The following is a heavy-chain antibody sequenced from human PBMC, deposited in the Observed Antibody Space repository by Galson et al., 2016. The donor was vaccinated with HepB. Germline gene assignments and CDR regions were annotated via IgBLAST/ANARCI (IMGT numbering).Heavy chain of an antibody. D-gene: IGHD5-12*01. Sequence: QSGAEVKKPGESLTISCKGSGYSFTSYWIGWVRQMPGKGLEWMGVIYPGDSDTRYSPSFQGQVTISADKSISTAYLQWSSLKASDTAMYYCASQDGGYSGYDPNPLDYWGQGTLVTVSS. CDR2: IYPGDSDT. J-gene: IGHJ4*02. CDR3: ASQDGGYSGYDPNPLDY. V-gene: IGHV5-51*01. CDR1: GYSFTSYW.